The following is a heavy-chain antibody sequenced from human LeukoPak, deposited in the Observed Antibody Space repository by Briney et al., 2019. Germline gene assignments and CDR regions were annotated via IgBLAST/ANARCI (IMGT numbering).Heavy chain of an antibody. D-gene: IGHD6-13*01. CDR1: GFTFSDYY. CDR2: ISSSGSTI. J-gene: IGHJ4*02. CDR3: ARDSSSSYYFDY. Sequence: PGGSLRLSCAASGFTFSDYYMSWIRQAPGKGLEWVSYISSSGSTIYYADSVKGRFTISRDNTKNSLYLQMNSLRAEDTAVYYCARDSSSSYYFDYWGQGTLVTVSS. V-gene: IGHV3-11*04.